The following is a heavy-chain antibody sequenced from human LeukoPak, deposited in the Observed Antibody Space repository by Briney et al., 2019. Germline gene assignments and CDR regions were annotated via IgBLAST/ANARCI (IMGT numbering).Heavy chain of an antibody. CDR3: ARRAYYDSSGFHPTSGYFDL. V-gene: IGHV4-4*08. J-gene: IGHJ2*01. CDR2: IYSSGIT. CDR1: GGSMFSYY. Sequence: PSEPLSLTCSVSGGSMFSYYWNWLRQPPGKGLEWIGYIYSSGITNYNPSLRSRGTISVATSRNQFSLRLTSVTAEDTAIYYCARRAYYDSSGFHPTSGYFDLWGRGTLVTVSS. D-gene: IGHD3-16*01.